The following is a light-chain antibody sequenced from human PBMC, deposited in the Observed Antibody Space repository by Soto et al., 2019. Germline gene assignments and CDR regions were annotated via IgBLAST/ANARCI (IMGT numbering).Light chain of an antibody. V-gene: IGKV3-20*01. Sequence: LGARRLTQKKRATLSCKTSQRRGSNFLAWYQQKPGQAPRLLIYASSNRATGIPDRFSGSASGLDFTLTISGLQPEDFETYYCHQYDNLPLFFGQGTRLEIK. J-gene: IGKJ5*01. CDR1: QRRGSNF. CDR3: HQYDNLPLF. CDR2: ASS.